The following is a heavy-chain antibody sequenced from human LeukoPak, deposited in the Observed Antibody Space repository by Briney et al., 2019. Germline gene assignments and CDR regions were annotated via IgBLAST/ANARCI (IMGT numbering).Heavy chain of an antibody. D-gene: IGHD6-13*01. Sequence: PGGSLRLSCAASEFTFSTYLMIWVRQAPGKGLEWVANIKQDGSEKYYADSVRGRFTISRGNGKKSLYLQMNSLRVEDTAVYYCAGERPSSSWYDFWGQGTLVTVSS. J-gene: IGHJ5*01. CDR1: EFTFSTYL. CDR2: IKQDGSEK. V-gene: IGHV3-7*01. CDR3: AGERPSSSWYDF.